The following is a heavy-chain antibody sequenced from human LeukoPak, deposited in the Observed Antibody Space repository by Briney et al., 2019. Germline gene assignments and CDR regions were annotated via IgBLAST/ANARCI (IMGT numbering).Heavy chain of an antibody. V-gene: IGHV4-30-4*01. CDR2: IYYSGST. CDR1: GGSISSGDYY. Sequence: PQTLSLTCTVSGGSISSGDYYWSWIRQPPGKGLEWIGYIYYSGSTYYNPSLKGRVTISVDTSKNQFSLKLSSVTAADTAVYYCASFYDSSGYDYPDYWGQGTLVTVSS. D-gene: IGHD3-22*01. J-gene: IGHJ4*02. CDR3: ASFYDSSGYDYPDY.